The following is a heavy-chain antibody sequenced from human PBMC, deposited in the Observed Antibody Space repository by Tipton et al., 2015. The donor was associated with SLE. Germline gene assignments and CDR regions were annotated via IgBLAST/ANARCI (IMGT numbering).Heavy chain of an antibody. CDR1: GGSISSHY. CDR3: ARRRGSGSYSADY. Sequence: TLSLTCTVSGGSISSHYWSWIRQPPGKGLEWIGEINHSGSTNYNPSLKSRVTISVDTSKNQFSLKLSSVTAADTAVYYCARRRGSGSYSADYWGQGTLVTVSS. D-gene: IGHD3-10*01. V-gene: IGHV4-34*01. J-gene: IGHJ4*02. CDR2: INHSGST.